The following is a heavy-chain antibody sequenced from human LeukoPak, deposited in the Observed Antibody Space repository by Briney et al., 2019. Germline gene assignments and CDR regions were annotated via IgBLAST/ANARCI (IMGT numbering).Heavy chain of an antibody. Sequence: GGSLRLSCAASGFTFSNYAMHWVRQAPGKGLEWVAVISYDGSNKYYADSVKGRFTISRDNSKNTLYLQMNSLRAEDTAVYYCAGDSGFSGTQRGEYWGQGTLVTVSS. J-gene: IGHJ4*02. D-gene: IGHD3/OR15-3a*01. CDR2: ISYDGSNK. CDR3: AGDSGFSGTQRGEY. CDR1: GFTFSNYA. V-gene: IGHV3-30*04.